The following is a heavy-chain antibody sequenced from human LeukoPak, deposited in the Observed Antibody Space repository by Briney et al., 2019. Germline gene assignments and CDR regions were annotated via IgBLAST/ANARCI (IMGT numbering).Heavy chain of an antibody. Sequence: KPSETLSLTCSVSGDSISSSSYYWGWIRQPPGKGLEWIGSISYSGSTYYNPSLKSRVTISVDTSKNQFSLKLSSVTAADTAVYYCARVAGGYSYGYPDYWGQGTLVTVSS. CDR1: GDSISSSSYY. V-gene: IGHV4-39*07. CDR2: ISYSGST. D-gene: IGHD5-18*01. J-gene: IGHJ4*02. CDR3: ARVAGGYSYGYPDY.